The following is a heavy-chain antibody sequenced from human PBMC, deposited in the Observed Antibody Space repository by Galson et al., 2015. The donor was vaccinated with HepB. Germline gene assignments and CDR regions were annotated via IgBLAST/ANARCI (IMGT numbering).Heavy chain of an antibody. CDR3: ARGGADYDFWSGYPARYYFDY. V-gene: IGHV3-33*01. D-gene: IGHD3-3*01. J-gene: IGHJ4*02. Sequence: SLRLSCAASGFTFSSYGMHWVRQAPGKGLEWVAVIWYDGSNKYYADSVKGRFTISRDNSKNTLYLQMNSLRAEDTAVYYCARGGADYDFWSGYPARYYFDYWGQGTLVTVSS. CDR1: GFTFSSYG. CDR2: IWYDGSNK.